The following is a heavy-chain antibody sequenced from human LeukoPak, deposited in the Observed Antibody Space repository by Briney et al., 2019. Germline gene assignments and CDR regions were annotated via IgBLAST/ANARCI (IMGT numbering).Heavy chain of an antibody. CDR1: GDSISSSSYY. CDR2: IYYSGST. Sequence: SETLSLTCTVSGDSISSSSYYWGWIRQPPGKGLEWIGSIYYSGSTYYNPSLKSRVTISVDTSKNQFSLKLTSVTAADTAVYYCARVGVSSSWYVSWFDPWGQGTLVTVSS. D-gene: IGHD6-13*01. J-gene: IGHJ5*02. V-gene: IGHV4-39*07. CDR3: ARVGVSSSWYVSWFDP.